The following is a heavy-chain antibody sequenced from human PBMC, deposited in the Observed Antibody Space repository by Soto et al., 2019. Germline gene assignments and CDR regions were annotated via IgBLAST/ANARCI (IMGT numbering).Heavy chain of an antibody. CDR2: IYYSGST. CDR3: ARQTLIVVVPAAIDY. D-gene: IGHD2-2*01. J-gene: IGHJ4*02. CDR1: GGSISSSSYY. V-gene: IGHV4-39*01. Sequence: SETLSLTCTVSGGSISSSSYYWGWIRQPPGKGLEWIGSIYYSGSTYYNPSLKSRVTISVDTSKNQFSLKLSSVTAADTAVYYCARQTLIVVVPAAIDYWGQGTLVTVSS.